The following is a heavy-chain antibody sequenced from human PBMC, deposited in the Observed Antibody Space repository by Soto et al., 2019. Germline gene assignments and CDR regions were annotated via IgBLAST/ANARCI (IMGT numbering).Heavy chain of an antibody. CDR3: ARDTGYDHDAFDI. Sequence: ASVKVSCKASGYSFITSYYMHWVRQSPGQGLEWMGIINPTGSMTKYSQRFQGRLTMTRDTSTSTDYMELTTLTSEDTAVYFCARDTGYDHDAFDIWGQGTMVTVSS. CDR1: GYSFITSYY. J-gene: IGHJ3*02. CDR2: INPTGSMT. V-gene: IGHV1-46*01. D-gene: IGHD5-12*01.